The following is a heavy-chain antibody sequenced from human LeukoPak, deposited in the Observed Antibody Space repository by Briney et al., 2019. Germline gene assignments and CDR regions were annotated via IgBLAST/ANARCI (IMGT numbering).Heavy chain of an antibody. V-gene: IGHV3-23*01. CDR2: ISGGGGST. J-gene: IGHJ4*02. CDR1: AFTFTSYV. Sequence: PGGSLRLSCSASAFTFTSYVVSWGRQAPGKGLEWVSGISGGGGSTYYADSVKGRFTISSDNSKNTLYLQMNSLRAEDTAVYYCAKDFRSVGPAASDYWGQGTLVTVSS. CDR3: AKDFRSVGPAASDY. D-gene: IGHD2-2*01.